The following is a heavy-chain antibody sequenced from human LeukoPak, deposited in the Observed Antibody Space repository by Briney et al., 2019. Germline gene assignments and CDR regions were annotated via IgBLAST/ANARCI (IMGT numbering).Heavy chain of an antibody. CDR2: IYYSGST. J-gene: IGHJ4*02. D-gene: IGHD3-22*01. CDR1: GGSISSYY. CDR3: ARTPIFWDDSSGYYCDY. Sequence: SETLSLTCTVSGGSISSYYWSWIRQPPGKGLEWIGYIYYSGSTNYNPPLKSRVTISVDTSKNQFSLKLSSVTAADTAVYYCARTPIFWDDSSGYYCDYWGQGTLVTVSS. V-gene: IGHV4-59*01.